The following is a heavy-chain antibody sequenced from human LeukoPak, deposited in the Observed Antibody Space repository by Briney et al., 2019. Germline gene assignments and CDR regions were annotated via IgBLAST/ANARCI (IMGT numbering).Heavy chain of an antibody. CDR3: ATEYSSSFRSSSKRYYYYMDV. CDR1: GGTFSSYA. D-gene: IGHD6-6*01. CDR2: IIPIFGTA. J-gene: IGHJ6*03. Sequence: SVKVSCKASGGTFSSYAISWVRQAPGQGLEWMGGIIPIFGTANYAQKIQGRVTITADTSTSTAYMELSSLRSEDTAVYYCATEYSSSFRSSSKRYYYYMDVWGKGTTVTVSS. V-gene: IGHV1-69*06.